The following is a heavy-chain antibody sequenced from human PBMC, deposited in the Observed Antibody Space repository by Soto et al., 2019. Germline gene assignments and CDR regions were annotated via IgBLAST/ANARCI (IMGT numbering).Heavy chain of an antibody. CDR2: IYSGGNT. Sequence: QLQVQESGPGQVKPSQTLSLTCTVSGGSITSHHYYWGWIRQPPGKGLEWIGSIYSGGNTYYTPSLRSRLTIFVDTAKNLISLKLSSVTAADSAIYYCGSGPSTTWIDNWGQGTQVSVSS. CDR3: GSGPSTTWIDN. CDR1: GGSITSHHYY. J-gene: IGHJ4*02. D-gene: IGHD2-2*01. V-gene: IGHV4-39*01.